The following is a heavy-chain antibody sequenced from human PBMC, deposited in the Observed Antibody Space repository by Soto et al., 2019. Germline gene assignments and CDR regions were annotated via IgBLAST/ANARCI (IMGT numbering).Heavy chain of an antibody. Sequence: GGSLRLSCAASGFTFITHAMSWVRQAPGKGLEWVSAISGGGGSTYYADSVKGRFTISRDNSKNTLYLQMNSLRAEDTAVYYCAQDWGHDSRAYARRAFDPWGQGTLVTVSS. V-gene: IGHV3-23*01. CDR3: AQDWGHDSRAYARRAFDP. J-gene: IGHJ5*02. CDR2: ISGGGGST. CDR1: GFTFITHA. D-gene: IGHD3-22*01.